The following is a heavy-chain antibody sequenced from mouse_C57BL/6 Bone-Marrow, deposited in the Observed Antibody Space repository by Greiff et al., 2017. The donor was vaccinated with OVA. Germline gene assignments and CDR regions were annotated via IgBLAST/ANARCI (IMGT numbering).Heavy chain of an antibody. V-gene: IGHV1-50*01. CDR2: IDPSDSYT. Sequence: VQLQQPGAELVKPGASVKLSCKASGYTFTSYWMQWVKQRPGQGLEWIGEIDPSDSYTIYNEKFKSNATLTVDKSSSTAYMQLSSLTSEDSAIYYCARGECTTGSDYWGQGTTLTVSS. J-gene: IGHJ2*01. CDR3: ARGECTTGSDY. CDR1: GYTFTSYW. D-gene: IGHD1-1*01.